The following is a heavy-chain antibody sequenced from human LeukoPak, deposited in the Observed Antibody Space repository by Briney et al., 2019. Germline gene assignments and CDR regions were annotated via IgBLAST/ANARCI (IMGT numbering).Heavy chain of an antibody. J-gene: IGHJ4*02. CDR3: ARDKGTAMEPYYFDY. Sequence: EASVKVSCKASGYTFTSYGISWVRQAPGQGLEWMGWISAYNGNTNYAQKLQGRVTMTTDTSTSTAYMELRSLRSDDTAVYYCARDKGTAMEPYYFDYWGQGTLVTVSS. CDR1: GYTFTSYG. CDR2: ISAYNGNT. V-gene: IGHV1-18*01. D-gene: IGHD5-18*01.